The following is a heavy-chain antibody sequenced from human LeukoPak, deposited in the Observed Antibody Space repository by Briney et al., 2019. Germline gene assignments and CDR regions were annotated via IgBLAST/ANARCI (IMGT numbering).Heavy chain of an antibody. J-gene: IGHJ5*01. V-gene: IGHV3-23*01. CDR2: ISDSGGST. CDR3: ARPYSISWELDS. D-gene: IGHD6-13*01. CDR1: GFTFSSYA. Sequence: GGSLRLSCAASGFTFSSYAMSWVRQAPGKGLEWVSAISDSGGSTYYTDSVKGRFTISRDNSKNTLYLQMKSLRAEDTAVYYCARPYSISWELDSWGQGTLVTVSS.